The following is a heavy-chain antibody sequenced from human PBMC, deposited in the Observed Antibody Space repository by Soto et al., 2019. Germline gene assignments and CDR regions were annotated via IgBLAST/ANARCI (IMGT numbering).Heavy chain of an antibody. J-gene: IGHJ4*02. CDR3: ARDLAAGDY. V-gene: IGHV1-46*01. CDR1: GYTFINYY. D-gene: IGHD6-13*01. CDR2: FNPTSGST. Sequence: QVQLVQSGAEVKKPGASVKLSCKASGYTFINYYIHWVRQAPGQGLEWMGIFNPTSGSTNYAQKCQGRVTLTMDTSTRTVYIELSSLRFDDTAVYYCARDLAAGDYWGQGTLVTVSS.